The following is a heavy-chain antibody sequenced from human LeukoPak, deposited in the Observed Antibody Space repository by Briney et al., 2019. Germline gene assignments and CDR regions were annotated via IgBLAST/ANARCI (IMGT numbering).Heavy chain of an antibody. J-gene: IGHJ4*02. Sequence: PGGSLKLSCAASGFTFSGSAMHWVRQASGKGLEWVGRIRSKANSYATAYAASVKGRFTISRDDSRNTAYLQMNSLKTEDTAVYYCTRHLAGDYGDYRDYWGQGTLVTVSS. V-gene: IGHV3-73*01. CDR2: IRSKANSYAT. CDR3: TRHLAGDYGDYRDY. D-gene: IGHD4-17*01. CDR1: GFTFSGSA.